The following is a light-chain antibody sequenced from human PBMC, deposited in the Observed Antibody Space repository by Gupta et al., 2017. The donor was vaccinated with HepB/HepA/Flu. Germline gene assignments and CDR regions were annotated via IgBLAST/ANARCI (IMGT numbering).Light chain of an antibody. Sequence: EIVMTQSPATLSVSPGERATLSCRASQSVTSNLAWYQQKPGQAPRLLIHGASTRATGIPARFSGSGYGREFTLTISSRQSEDFAVYYCQQYNNWPSWTFGQGTKVEIK. CDR1: QSVTSN. CDR2: GAS. V-gene: IGKV3-15*01. CDR3: QQYNNWPSWT. J-gene: IGKJ1*01.